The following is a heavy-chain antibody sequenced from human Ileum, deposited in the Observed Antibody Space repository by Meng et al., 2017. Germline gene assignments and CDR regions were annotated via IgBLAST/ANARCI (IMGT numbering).Heavy chain of an antibody. CDR2: IYNRGRS. V-gene: IGHV4-4*02. J-gene: IGHJ4*02. CDR1: GDAISTYNW. CDR3: ATRGDNSGFYLGY. Sequence: RECGPGLGNCSVTLSRSCAVIGDAISTYNWWTWVGHTPEKGLEWIGEIYNRGRSNHNPPLTSRVTMSVDKSQKQISLNLSSVNAADTAVYYCATRGDNSGFYLGYWGPGILVTVSS. D-gene: IGHD3-22*01.